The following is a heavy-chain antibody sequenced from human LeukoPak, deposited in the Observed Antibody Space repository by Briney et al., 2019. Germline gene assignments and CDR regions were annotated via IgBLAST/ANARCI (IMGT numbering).Heavy chain of an antibody. D-gene: IGHD4-17*01. CDR3: ARTNPVYGDYDY. V-gene: IGHV3-53*01. CDR1: GFTVTDNY. Sequence: PGGSLRLSCAVSGFTVTDNYMSWVRQARGKALQWVSVIYPDGRTYYADSVKGRFTISRDISRNTLLLQMNSLRPDDTAAHYCARTNPVYGDYDYWGQGTLVTVSS. J-gene: IGHJ4*02. CDR2: IYPDGRT.